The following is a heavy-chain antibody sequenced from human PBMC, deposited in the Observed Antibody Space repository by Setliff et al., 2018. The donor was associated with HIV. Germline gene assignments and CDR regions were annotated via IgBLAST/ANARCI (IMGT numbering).Heavy chain of an antibody. CDR2: ISAYNGNT. Sequence: GASVKVSCKASGYTFTSYGISWVRQAPGQGLEWMGWISAYNGNTNYAQTLQGRVTMPTDTSTSTAYMELRSLRSDDTAVYYCAREYYDFWSGYSDAFRIWGQGTMVTVSS. V-gene: IGHV1-18*01. D-gene: IGHD3-3*01. J-gene: IGHJ3*02. CDR3: AREYYDFWSGYSDAFRI. CDR1: GYTFTSYG.